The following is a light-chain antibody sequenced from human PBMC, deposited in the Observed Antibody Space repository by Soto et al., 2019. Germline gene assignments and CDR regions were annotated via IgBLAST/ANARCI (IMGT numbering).Light chain of an antibody. Sequence: EIVLTQSPGTLSLSTGERATLSCRASQSVSSSYLAWYQQKPGQAPRLLIYGASSRATGIPDRFSGSGSGTDFTITISRPEPEDFAVYYCQPSGISPYTFGQGTKLESK. V-gene: IGKV3-20*01. CDR1: QSVSSSY. J-gene: IGKJ2*01. CDR3: QPSGISPYT. CDR2: GAS.